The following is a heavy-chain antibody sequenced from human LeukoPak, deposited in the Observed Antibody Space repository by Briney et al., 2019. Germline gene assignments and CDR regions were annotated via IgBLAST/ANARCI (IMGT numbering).Heavy chain of an antibody. D-gene: IGHD1-26*01. CDR3: ARLTWELPPGGLYYSYYMDL. Sequence: SETLSLTCAVYGGSFSGYYWSWIRQSPGKGLEWIGETSHSGSTNYNPSLKSRVTISVDASKNQFSLKLRSVTAADTAVYYCARLTWELPPGGLYYSYYMDLWGKGTTVTASS. CDR2: TSHSGST. J-gene: IGHJ6*03. V-gene: IGHV4-34*01. CDR1: GGSFSGYY.